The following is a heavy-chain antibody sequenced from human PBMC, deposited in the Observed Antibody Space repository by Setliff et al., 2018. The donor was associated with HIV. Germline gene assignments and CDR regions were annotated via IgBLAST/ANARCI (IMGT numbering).Heavy chain of an antibody. CDR2: IFSSGST. D-gene: IGHD5-18*01. CDR3: ARRWGIRGYSS. V-gene: IGHV4-4*09. Sequence: SETLSLTCTVSGGSISSYCWNWIRQSPGRGLEWIGFIFSSGSTNYNPSLKSRVTISVDTPKNQFSLKLYSVTAADTSVYYCARRWGIRGYSSWGQGTLVTVSS. J-gene: IGHJ5*02. CDR1: GGSISSYC.